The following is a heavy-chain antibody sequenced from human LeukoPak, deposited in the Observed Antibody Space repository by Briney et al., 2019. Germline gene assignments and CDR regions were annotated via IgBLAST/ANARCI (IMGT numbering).Heavy chain of an antibody. CDR1: EFSISHYA. CDR3: SKAPLETCTGAVCYYLDV. Sequence: PGGSLRLSCKASEFSISHYAMSWVRQAPGKGLEWVSDEASSTTSTYYAKSVRGRFTISRDNSMNTAYLQMNSLRGDDTAVYYCSKAPLETCTGAVCYYLDVWGKGTTVIVSS. D-gene: IGHD2-8*02. CDR2: EASSTTST. J-gene: IGHJ6*03. V-gene: IGHV3-23*01.